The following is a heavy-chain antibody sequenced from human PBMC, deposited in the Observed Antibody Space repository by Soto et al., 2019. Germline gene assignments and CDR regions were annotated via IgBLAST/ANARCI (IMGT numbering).Heavy chain of an antibody. V-gene: IGHV4-31*03. CDR3: AKSVWGSYTSNWFDP. CDR1: GGSISSGGYY. Sequence: SETLSLTCTVSGGSISSGGYYWSWIRQYPGKGLEWIGNIFYSGTTSYNPSLKSRVAISIDTSKNQFSLKLSSVTAADTAVYYCAKSVWGSYTSNWFDPWGQGTLVTVSS. CDR2: IFYSGTT. D-gene: IGHD3-16*01. J-gene: IGHJ5*02.